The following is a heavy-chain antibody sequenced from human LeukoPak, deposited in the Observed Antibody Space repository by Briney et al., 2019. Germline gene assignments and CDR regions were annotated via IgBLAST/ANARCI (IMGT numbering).Heavy chain of an antibody. Sequence: GGSRKLSCLASGFTFKLSAMTWVRQAPGKGLEGVSAIGGTGDNTYYADSVKGRFTISRDNSRNTLYLQMDSLRAEDTATYYCARDRGPYVGIDNNWFDPWGQGTLVVVSS. D-gene: IGHD3-10*02. CDR1: GFTFKLSA. V-gene: IGHV3-23*01. J-gene: IGHJ5*02. CDR3: ARDRGPYVGIDNNWFDP. CDR2: IGGTGDNT.